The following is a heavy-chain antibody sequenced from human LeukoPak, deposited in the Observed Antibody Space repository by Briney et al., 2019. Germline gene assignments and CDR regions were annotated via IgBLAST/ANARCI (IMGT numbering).Heavy chain of an antibody. CDR3: ARDRVCDD. CDR2: IKEDGSDQ. Sequence: PGGSLRLSCAASGVTFRTYAMSWVRQAPGKGLEWVANIKEDGSDQYYVDSVKGRFTISRDNPNNLLYLQMNGLRDEDTAVYYCARDRVCDDWGQGTLVTVSS. D-gene: IGHD3-16*01. CDR1: GVTFRTYA. V-gene: IGHV3-7*04. J-gene: IGHJ4*02.